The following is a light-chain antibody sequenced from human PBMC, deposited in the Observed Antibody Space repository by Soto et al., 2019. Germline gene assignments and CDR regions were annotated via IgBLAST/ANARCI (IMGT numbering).Light chain of an antibody. CDR3: QQSYSTPT. CDR2: AAS. Sequence: DIQMTQSPSSLSASVGDRVTMTCRASQSISSYLNWYQQKPGKAPKLLIYAASTLQSGVPSRFSGSGSGTDFTLTISSLQPEDFATYYCQQSYSTPTFGQGTKVDI. J-gene: IGKJ1*01. V-gene: IGKV1-39*01. CDR1: QSISSY.